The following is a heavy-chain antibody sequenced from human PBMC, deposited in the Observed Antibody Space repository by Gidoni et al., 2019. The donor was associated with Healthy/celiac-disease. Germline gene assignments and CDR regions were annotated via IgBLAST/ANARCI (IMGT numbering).Heavy chain of an antibody. J-gene: IGHJ5*02. CDR2: IDSGGST. CDR1: VFTVSSNY. D-gene: IGHD3-10*01. Sequence: EVQLVESGGGLVQPGGSLRLSCAASVFTVSSNYMGWVRQAPGKGLEWVSVIDSGGSTDYADSVNGRCTISRDNSKNTLYLQMNSLRAEDTAVYYCARCYYGAFFDPWGQGTLVTVSS. CDR3: ARCYYGAFFDP. V-gene: IGHV3-66*02.